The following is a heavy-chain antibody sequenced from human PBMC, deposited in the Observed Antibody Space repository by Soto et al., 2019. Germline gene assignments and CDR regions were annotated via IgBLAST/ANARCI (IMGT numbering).Heavy chain of an antibody. CDR2: ISSSSSTI. CDR1: GFTFSSYS. J-gene: IGHJ4*02. CDR3: ARDGNYYDSSGYYYEYLDY. Sequence: LRLSCAASGFTFSSYSMNWVRQAPGKGLEWVSYISSSSSTIYYADSVKGRFTISRDNAKNSLYLQMNSLRDEDTAVYYCARDGNYYDSSGYYYEYLDYWGQGTLVTSPQ. D-gene: IGHD3-22*01. V-gene: IGHV3-48*02.